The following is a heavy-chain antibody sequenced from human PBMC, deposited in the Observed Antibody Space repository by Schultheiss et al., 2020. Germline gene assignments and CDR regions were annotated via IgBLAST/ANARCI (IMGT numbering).Heavy chain of an antibody. Sequence: SQTLSLTCTVSGGSISSSSYYWGWIRQPPGKGLEWIGEINHSGNTNYNPSLKSRVTISVDTSKNQFSLKLSSVTAADTAVYYCARADPLAVVNFDYWGQGTLVTVSS. CDR2: INHSGNT. D-gene: IGHD6-19*01. CDR1: GGSISSSSYY. V-gene: IGHV4-39*07. CDR3: ARADPLAVVNFDY. J-gene: IGHJ4*02.